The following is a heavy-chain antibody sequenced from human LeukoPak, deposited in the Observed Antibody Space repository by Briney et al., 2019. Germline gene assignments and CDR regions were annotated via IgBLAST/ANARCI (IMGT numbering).Heavy chain of an antibody. V-gene: IGHV3-23*01. D-gene: IGHD4-17*01. CDR1: GHSISSGYF. CDR3: ARVDYGPNWFDP. J-gene: IGHJ5*02. Sequence: ETLSLTCNVSGHSISSGYFWGWVRQAPGKGLEWVSAISGSGGSTYYADSVKGRFTISRDNSKNTLYLQMNSLRAEDTAVYYCARVDYGPNWFDPWGQGTLVTVSS. CDR2: ISGSGGST.